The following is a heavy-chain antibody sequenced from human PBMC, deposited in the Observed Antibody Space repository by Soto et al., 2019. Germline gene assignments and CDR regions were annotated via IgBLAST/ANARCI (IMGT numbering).Heavy chain of an antibody. CDR2: TYGSSKWFN. D-gene: IGHD2-2*01. J-gene: IGHJ6*02. CDR3: ATTRSTTKRYCSSTSCSYYYYYGMDV. CDR1: RDSVSSNSAA. Sequence: PSEPLSLTCVISRDSVSSNSAAWNWIMQSPSRGLEWLGRTYGSSKWFNDYAVSVKSRITINPDTSKNQFSLKLSSVTAADTAVYYCATTRSTTKRYCSSTSCSYYYYYGMDVWGQGTTVTVSS. V-gene: IGHV6-1*01.